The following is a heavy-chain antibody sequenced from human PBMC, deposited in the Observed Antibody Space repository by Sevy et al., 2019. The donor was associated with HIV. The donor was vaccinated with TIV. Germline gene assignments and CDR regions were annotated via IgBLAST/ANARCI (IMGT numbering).Heavy chain of an antibody. J-gene: IGHJ4*02. D-gene: IGHD5-12*01. CDR2: ISFDGGNK. V-gene: IGHV3-30-3*01. CDR1: GFSLSDYA. CDR3: ARGPYNSGLRLDF. Sequence: GWSLRLSCAASGFSLSDYAIHWARQGPVKGLEWLTVISFDGGNKYYADSVKGRFTISRENSKNTVSLQMNSLRPDDTALYYCARGPYNSGLRLDFWGRGILVTVSS.